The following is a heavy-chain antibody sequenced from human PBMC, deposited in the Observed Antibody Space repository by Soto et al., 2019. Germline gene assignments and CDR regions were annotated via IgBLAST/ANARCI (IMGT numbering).Heavy chain of an antibody. CDR2: IFYSGNT. Sequence: QVQLQESGPGLVKPSQTLSLTCSVSGGSISSGDHYWSWIRQPPGKGLEWIGYIFYSGNTYYNPSLNIRVNISVDTSKNQFSLNLNSVTAADTAVYYCARATSYYDSSGYFYWYIDLWGRGTLVTVSS. V-gene: IGHV4-30-4*01. J-gene: IGHJ2*01. CDR1: GGSISSGDHY. CDR3: ARATSYYDSSGYFYWYIDL. D-gene: IGHD3-22*01.